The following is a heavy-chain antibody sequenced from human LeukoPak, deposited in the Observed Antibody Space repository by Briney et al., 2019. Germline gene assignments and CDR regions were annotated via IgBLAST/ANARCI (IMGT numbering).Heavy chain of an antibody. J-gene: IGHJ4*02. CDR1: GYSFVLYG. D-gene: IGHD4-17*01. V-gene: IGHV1-18*01. CDR2: ISGSTGDT. CDR3: ARDENYGIFFNVDY. Sequence: ASVKVSCKASGYSFVLYGISWVRQAPGEGPEWMGWISGSTGDTNYAQKFQGRVTMTADTSSSTAYMELRSLRSDDTAVYYCARDENYGIFFNVDYWGQGTLVTVSS.